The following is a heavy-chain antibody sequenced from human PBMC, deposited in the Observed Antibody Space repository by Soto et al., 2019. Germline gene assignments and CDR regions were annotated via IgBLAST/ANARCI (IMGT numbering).Heavy chain of an antibody. CDR1: GGSISSGDYY. CDR2: IYYSGST. J-gene: IGHJ3*02. V-gene: IGHV4-30-4*01. CDR3: ARIVGATSPDAFDI. D-gene: IGHD1-26*01. Sequence: SETLSLTCTVSGGSISSGDYYWSWIRQPPGKGLEWIGYIYYSGSTYYNPSLKSRVTISVDTSKDQFSLKLSSVTAEDTAVYYCARIVGATSPDAFDIWGQGTMVTVSS.